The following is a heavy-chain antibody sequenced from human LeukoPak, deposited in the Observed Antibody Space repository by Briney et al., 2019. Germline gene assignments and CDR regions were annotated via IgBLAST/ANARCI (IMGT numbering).Heavy chain of an antibody. Sequence: GASVKVSCKASGYIFTSYGISWVRQAPGQGLEWMGWISAYNGNTNYAQKLQGRVTMTTDTSTSTAYMELRSLRSDDTAVYYCARGGVVPANRHYYYYMDVWGKGTTVTISS. CDR2: ISAYNGNT. CDR1: GYIFTSYG. CDR3: ARGGVVPANRHYYYYMDV. J-gene: IGHJ6*03. D-gene: IGHD2-2*01. V-gene: IGHV1-18*01.